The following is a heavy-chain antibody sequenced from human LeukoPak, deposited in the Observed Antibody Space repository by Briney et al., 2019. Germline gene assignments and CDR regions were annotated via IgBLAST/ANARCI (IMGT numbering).Heavy chain of an antibody. Sequence: GGSLRLSCAASGFTFSSYAMHWVRQAPGKGLEWVAVISYDGNNKFYADSVKGRFTISRDNSKNTLYLQMNGLRDEDTAVYYCARDSTQGSYYYYGMDVWGQGTTVTVSS. CDR3: ARDSTQGSYYYYGMDV. V-gene: IGHV3-30-3*01. CDR1: GFTFSSYA. J-gene: IGHJ6*02. CDR2: ISYDGNNK.